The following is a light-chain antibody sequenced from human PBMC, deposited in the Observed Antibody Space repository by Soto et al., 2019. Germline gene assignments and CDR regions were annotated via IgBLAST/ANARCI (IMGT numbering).Light chain of an antibody. CDR2: DVS. V-gene: IGLV2-11*01. CDR1: SSDVGGYNY. J-gene: IGLJ1*01. Sequence: QSALTQPRSVSGSPGQSVTISCTGTSSDVGGYNYVSWYQQHPGKAPKLMIYDVSKWPSGVPDRFSGSNSGNTASLTISGLQAEDEADYYCCSYAGSYTHVFGTGTKLTVL. CDR3: CSYAGSYTHV.